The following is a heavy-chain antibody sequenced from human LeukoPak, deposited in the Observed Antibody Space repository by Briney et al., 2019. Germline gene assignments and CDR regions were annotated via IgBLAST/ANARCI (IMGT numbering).Heavy chain of an antibody. CDR2: IYVDGPT. J-gene: IGHJ4*02. CDR1: GFTVSSNY. D-gene: IGHD3-9*01. Sequence: PGGSLRLSCVVSGFTVSSNYMTWVRQAPGKGLEWVSLIYVDGPTTYADSVQGRFTISRDNSKNTLYLQMNSLRAEDTAVYYCARVLEDFDWLFRHFDYWGQGTLVTVSS. CDR3: ARVLEDFDWLFRHFDY. V-gene: IGHV3-53*01.